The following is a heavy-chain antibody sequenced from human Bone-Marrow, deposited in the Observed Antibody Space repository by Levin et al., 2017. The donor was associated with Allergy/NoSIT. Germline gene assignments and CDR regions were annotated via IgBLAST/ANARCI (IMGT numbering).Heavy chain of an antibody. Sequence: GGSLGLSCAASGFTFSRYSMNWVRQAPGRGLEWVSYISRSSSTISYADSVKGRFTISRDNAKNSLYLQMNSLRDEDTAVYYCARPDCSGTSCYYFFDSWGQGTLVTVSS. D-gene: IGHD2-2*01. V-gene: IGHV3-48*02. J-gene: IGHJ4*02. CDR1: GFTFSRYS. CDR3: ARPDCSGTSCYYFFDS. CDR2: ISRSSSTI.